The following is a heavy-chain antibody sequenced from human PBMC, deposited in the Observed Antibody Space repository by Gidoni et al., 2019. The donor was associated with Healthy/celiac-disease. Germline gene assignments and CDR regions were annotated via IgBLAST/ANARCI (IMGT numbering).Heavy chain of an antibody. J-gene: IGHJ6*03. D-gene: IGHD5-12*01. CDR1: GFTFSSYA. CDR2: ISGSGGST. Sequence: EVQLLESGGGLVQPGGSLRLSCAASGFTFSSYAMSWVRQAPGKGLEWVSAISGSGGSTYYADSVKGRFTISRDNSKNTLYLQMNSLRAEDTAVYYCAKVYPKVATFFIKLNYYYYMDVWGKGTTVTVSS. CDR3: AKVYPKVATFFIKLNYYYYMDV. V-gene: IGHV3-23*01.